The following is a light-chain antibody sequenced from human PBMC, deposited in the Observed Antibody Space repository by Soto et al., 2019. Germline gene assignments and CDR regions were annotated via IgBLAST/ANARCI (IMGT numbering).Light chain of an antibody. CDR2: DAS. CDR1: QSIGSW. CDR3: QQYKSSWT. Sequence: DIQMTQSPSTLSASVGDRVIITCRASQSIGSWLAWYQQKPGKAPKFLIFDASRLQSVVPSRFSGSGSGTEFTLTISNLQPDDFGTFYCQQYKSSWTFCLGTKV. V-gene: IGKV1-5*01. J-gene: IGKJ1*01.